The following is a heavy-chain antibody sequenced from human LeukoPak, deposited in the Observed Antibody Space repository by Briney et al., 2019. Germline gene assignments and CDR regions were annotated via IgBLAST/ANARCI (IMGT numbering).Heavy chain of an antibody. CDR1: GYTFTSYA. J-gene: IGHJ6*02. CDR2: INAGNGNT. Sequence: ASVKVPCKASGYTFTSYAMHWVRQAPGRRLEWMGWINAGNGNTKYSQKFQGRVTITRDTSASTAYMELSSLRSEDTAVYYCARLRVGYCSSTSCYYYYYGMDVWGQGTTVTVSS. CDR3: ARLRVGYCSSTSCYYYYYGMDV. V-gene: IGHV1-3*01. D-gene: IGHD2-2*01.